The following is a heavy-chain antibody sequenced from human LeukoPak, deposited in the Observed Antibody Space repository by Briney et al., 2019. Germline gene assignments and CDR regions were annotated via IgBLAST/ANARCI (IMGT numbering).Heavy chain of an antibody. CDR1: GFTFSNYN. Sequence: GGSLRLSCAASGFTFSNYNMNWVRQAPGKGLEWVSYITSRSSSIYYADSVKGRFTISRDNAKNSLYLQMNSLRAEDTAVYYCARGDYYDSGTSFIDAFDIWGQGTMVTVSS. J-gene: IGHJ3*02. CDR2: ITSRSSSI. CDR3: ARGDYYDSGTSFIDAFDI. D-gene: IGHD3-10*01. V-gene: IGHV3-48*04.